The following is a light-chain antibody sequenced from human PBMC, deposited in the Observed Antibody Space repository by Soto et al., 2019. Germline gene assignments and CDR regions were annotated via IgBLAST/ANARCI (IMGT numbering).Light chain of an antibody. Sequence: EIVLTQSPGTLSLSPGQRATLSCRTSQSISRSYLAWYQHKPGQAPRLLMFGTGSRATGIPDRFSGTGSGTDFTLIINRLEPEDFAVYYCQQYSSTPHTFGQGTNLEIK. V-gene: IGKV3-20*01. CDR2: GTG. CDR1: QSISRSY. CDR3: QQYSSTPHT. J-gene: IGKJ2*01.